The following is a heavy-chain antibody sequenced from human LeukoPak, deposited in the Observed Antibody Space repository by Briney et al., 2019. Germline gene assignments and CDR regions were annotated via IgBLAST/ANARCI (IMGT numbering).Heavy chain of an antibody. V-gene: IGHV1-69*05. CDR2: IIPVFGTA. J-gene: IGHJ6*02. CDR3: AKDGDYYGSGSYYRTAPYYYGMDV. CDR1: GGTFSSYA. D-gene: IGHD3-10*01. Sequence: ASVKVSCKASGGTFSSYAISWVRQAPGQGLEWMGGIIPVFGTANYAQKFQGRVTITTDESTSTAYMELSSLRSEDTAVYYCAKDGDYYGSGSYYRTAPYYYGMDVWGQGTTVTVSS.